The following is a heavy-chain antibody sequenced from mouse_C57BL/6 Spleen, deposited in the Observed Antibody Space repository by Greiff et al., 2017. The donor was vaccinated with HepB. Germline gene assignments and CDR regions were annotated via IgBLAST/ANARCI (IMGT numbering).Heavy chain of an antibody. CDR1: GYTFTDYY. CDR2: INPNNGGT. D-gene: IGHD1-1*01. V-gene: IGHV1-26*01. CDR3: AGRDYGSSYAAWFAY. J-gene: IGHJ3*01. Sequence: EVQLQQSGPELVKPGASVKISCKASGYTFTDYYMNWVKQSHGKSLEWIGDINPNNGGTSYNQKFKGKATLTVDKSSSTAYMELRSLTSEDSAVYYCAGRDYGSSYAAWFAYWGQGTLVTVSA.